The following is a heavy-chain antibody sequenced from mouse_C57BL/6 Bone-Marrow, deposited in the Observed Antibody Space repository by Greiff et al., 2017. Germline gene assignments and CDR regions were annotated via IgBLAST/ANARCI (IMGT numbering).Heavy chain of an antibody. CDR3: ARLGGY. CDR1: GSPFTSYW. J-gene: IGHJ3*01. D-gene: IGHD4-1*01. CDR2: IDPSDSYT. V-gene: IGHV1-69*01. Sequence: QVQLQQPGAELVMPGASVKLSFQASGSPFTSYWMHWVKQRPGQGLEWIGEIDPSDSYTNYNQKFKGKSTLTVDKSSSTAYMQLSSLTSEDSAVYYCARLGGYWGPGTLVTVSA.